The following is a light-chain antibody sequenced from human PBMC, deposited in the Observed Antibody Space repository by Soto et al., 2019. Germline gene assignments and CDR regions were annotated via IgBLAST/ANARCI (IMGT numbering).Light chain of an antibody. V-gene: IGKV3-11*01. J-gene: IGKJ4*01. CDR1: QSVISY. CDR3: QQRSNWPPT. CDR2: DAS. Sequence: EIVLTQSPATLYLAPGERATLSCRASQSVISYLAWYQQKPGQAPRLLIYDASNRATGIPDRFSGSGSGTDFTLAISSLEPEDFAVYYCQQRSNWPPTFGGGTKVEIK.